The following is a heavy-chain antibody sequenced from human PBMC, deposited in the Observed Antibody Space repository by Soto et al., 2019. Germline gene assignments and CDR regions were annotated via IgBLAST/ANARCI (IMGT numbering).Heavy chain of an antibody. CDR3: ARLEYGDRSYFDF. Sequence: GESLKISCKGSGYSFTNHWIGWVRQMPGKGLEWMGIIYPGDSDTRYSPSFQGQVTISADKSISTAYLRWSSLQASDTAIYYCARLEYGDRSYFDFWGQGALVTVSS. D-gene: IGHD4-17*01. J-gene: IGHJ4*02. CDR1: GYSFTNHW. V-gene: IGHV5-51*01. CDR2: IYPGDSDT.